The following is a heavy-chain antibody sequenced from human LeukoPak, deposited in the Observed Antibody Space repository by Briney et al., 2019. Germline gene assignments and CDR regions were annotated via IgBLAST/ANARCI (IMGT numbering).Heavy chain of an antibody. CDR2: INPSGGST. Sequence: WASVKVSCKASGGTFSSYAISWVRQAPGQGLEWMGIINPSGGSTSYAQKFQGRVTMTRDTSTSTVYMELSSLRSEDTAVYYCARRGGTVTALDYWGQGTLVTVSS. D-gene: IGHD2-21*02. V-gene: IGHV1-46*03. J-gene: IGHJ4*02. CDR1: GGTFSSYA. CDR3: ARRGGTVTALDY.